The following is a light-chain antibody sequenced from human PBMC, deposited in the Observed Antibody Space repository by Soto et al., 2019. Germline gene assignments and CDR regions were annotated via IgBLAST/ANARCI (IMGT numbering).Light chain of an antibody. J-gene: IGKJ1*01. CDR3: QQYNNWPWA. Sequence: EIVMTQSPATLSVSPGEGATLSCRASQSVGSNLAWYQQKPGQAPRLLMYTASTRATGIPARFSGSGSGTEFTLTISSLQSEDFAIYYCQQYNNWPWAFGQGTRVDIK. V-gene: IGKV3-15*01. CDR1: QSVGSN. CDR2: TAS.